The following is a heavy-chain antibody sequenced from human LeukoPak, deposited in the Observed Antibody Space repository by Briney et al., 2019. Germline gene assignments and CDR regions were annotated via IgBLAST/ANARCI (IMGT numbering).Heavy chain of an antibody. CDR3: TRGAGWLIDY. J-gene: IGHJ4*02. CDR1: DDSISDYY. D-gene: IGHD3-16*01. CDR2: FHNSGTS. V-gene: IGHV4-59*01. Sequence: PSETLSLTCTVSDDSISDYYRGWIRQPPGKGLEWIGYFHNSGTSTYNPSLKSRVTISADTSKNQFSLKLNSLTTADMAVYYCTRGAGWLIDYWGQGILVTVSS.